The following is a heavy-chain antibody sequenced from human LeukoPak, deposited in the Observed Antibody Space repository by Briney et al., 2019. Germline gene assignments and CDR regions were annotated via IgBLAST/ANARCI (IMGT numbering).Heavy chain of an antibody. D-gene: IGHD2-2*01. CDR2: VSGSGGST. CDR3: ANSIVVVPAAMSEDY. V-gene: IGHV3-23*01. J-gene: IGHJ4*02. CDR1: GFTFSGYA. Sequence: GGSLRLSCAASGFTFSGYAMSWVRQAPGKGLEWVSAVSGSGGSTYYADSVKGRFTISRDNSKNTLYLQMNSLRAEDTAVYYCANSIVVVPAAMSEDYWGQGTLVTVSS.